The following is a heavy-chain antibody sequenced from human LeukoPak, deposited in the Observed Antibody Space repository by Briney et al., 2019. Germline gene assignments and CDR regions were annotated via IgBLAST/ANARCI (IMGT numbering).Heavy chain of an antibody. D-gene: IGHD3-22*01. V-gene: IGHV1-2*02. CDR2: INPNSGGT. CDR1: GYTFTGYY. CDR3: ARPPYYDSSGYPDDAFDI. Sequence: ASVKVSCKASGYTFTGYYMHWVRQAPGQGLEWMGWINPNSGGTNYAQRFQGRVTMTRDTSISTAYMELSRLRSDDTAVYYCARPPYYDSSGYPDDAFDIWGQGTMVTVSS. J-gene: IGHJ3*02.